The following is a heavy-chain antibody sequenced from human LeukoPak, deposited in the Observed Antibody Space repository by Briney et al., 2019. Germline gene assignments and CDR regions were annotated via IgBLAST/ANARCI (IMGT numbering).Heavy chain of an antibody. CDR3: ARVGRAYCGGDCYPYWFDP. CDR1: GGTFSSYA. CDR2: IIPIFGTA. V-gene: IGHV1-69*05. Sequence: ASVKVSCEASGGTFSSYAISWVRQAPGQGLEWMGRIIPIFGTANYAQKFQGRVTITTDESTSTAYMELSSLRSEDTAVYYCARVGRAYCGGDCYPYWFDPWGQGTLVTVSS. J-gene: IGHJ5*02. D-gene: IGHD2-21*02.